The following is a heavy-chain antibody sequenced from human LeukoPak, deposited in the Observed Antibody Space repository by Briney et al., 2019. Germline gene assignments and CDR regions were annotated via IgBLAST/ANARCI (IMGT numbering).Heavy chain of an antibody. D-gene: IGHD1-20*01. J-gene: IGHJ4*02. CDR2: IKSDGITT. V-gene: IGHV3-74*01. CDR3: LRDLNWSLDQ. Sequence: GGSLRLSCAASGFTFSNYMMHWVRQAPGKGLVWVSRIKSDGITTTYADSVKGRFIISRDNAKNTLYLQMNSLRAEGTAVYYCLRDLNWSLDQWGQGTLVTVSS. CDR1: GFTFSNYM.